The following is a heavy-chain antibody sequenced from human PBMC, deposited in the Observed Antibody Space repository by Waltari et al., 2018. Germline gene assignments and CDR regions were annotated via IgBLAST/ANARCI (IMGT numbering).Heavy chain of an antibody. CDR3: ALKEQWLKGGFDY. V-gene: IGHV3-23*01. CDR1: GFTFSSYA. J-gene: IGHJ4*02. Sequence: EMQLLESGGGLVQPGGSLRLYCQASGFTFSSYAMTSVSKAPGKGLEWVSAISGSGGSTYYADSVKGRFTISRDNSKNTLYLQMNSLRAEDTAVYYCALKEQWLKGGFDYWGQGTLVTVSS. CDR2: ISGSGGST. D-gene: IGHD6-19*01.